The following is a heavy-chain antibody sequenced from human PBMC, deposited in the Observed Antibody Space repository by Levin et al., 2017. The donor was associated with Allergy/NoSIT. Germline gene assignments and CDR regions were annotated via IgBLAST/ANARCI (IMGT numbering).Heavy chain of an antibody. CDR2: VKSDGSIT. D-gene: IGHD3-3*01. J-gene: IGHJ6*02. CDR3: VRHLERGSSHGMDV. V-gene: IGHV3-74*01. CDR1: GFTFSKYW. Sequence: PGGSLRLSCVASGFTFSKYWMHWFRQAPGKGLVWVSRVKSDGSITYYADSVKGRITISRDNAKNTLSLQMDSLRAEDTAVYYCVRHLERGSSHGMDVWGQGTTVTVSS.